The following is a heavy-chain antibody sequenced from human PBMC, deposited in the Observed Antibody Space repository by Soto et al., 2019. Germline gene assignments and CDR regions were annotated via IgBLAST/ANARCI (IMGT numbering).Heavy chain of an antibody. CDR3: AREPQSGNYFHYYGLDV. V-gene: IGHV6-1*01. D-gene: IGHD1-26*01. Sequence: QVQLQQSGPGLVKPSQTLSLTCAISGDSVSSNSAAWSWIRQSPSRGLEWLGRTYYRSKWYDDFAVSVKSRITINPDTSKNQFSLQLSSVTPEDTAVYYCAREPQSGNYFHYYGLDVWGQGTTVTVSS. J-gene: IGHJ6*02. CDR2: TYYRSKWYD. CDR1: GDSVSSNSAA.